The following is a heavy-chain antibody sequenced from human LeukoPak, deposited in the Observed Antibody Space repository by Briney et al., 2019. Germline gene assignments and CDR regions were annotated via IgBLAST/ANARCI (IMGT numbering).Heavy chain of an antibody. V-gene: IGHV4-30-4*01. D-gene: IGHD2-2*01. CDR3: ARDHIVVVPGLGESPYYYYYYGMDV. J-gene: IGHJ6*04. CDR2: IYYSGST. Sequence: SQTLSLTCTVSGGSISSGDYYWSWIRQPPGKGLEWIGYIYYSGSTYYNPSLKSRVTISVDTSKNQFSLKLSSVTAADTAVYYCARDHIVVVPGLGESPYYYYYYGMDVWGKGTTVTVSS. CDR1: GGSISSGDYY.